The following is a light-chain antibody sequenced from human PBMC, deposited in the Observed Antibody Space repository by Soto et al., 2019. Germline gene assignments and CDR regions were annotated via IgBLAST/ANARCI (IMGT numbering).Light chain of an antibody. V-gene: IGKV3-20*01. Sequence: EIVLTQSPGTLSLSPGERATLSCRASQSININYLAWYQQKPGQGPRLLMYGASSRATGIPDRFSGSRSGKDFTRTISRLEPEDFAVYYCQRYDNPPRTFGQRTKVEIK. CDR1: QSININY. CDR2: GAS. J-gene: IGKJ1*01. CDR3: QRYDNPPRT.